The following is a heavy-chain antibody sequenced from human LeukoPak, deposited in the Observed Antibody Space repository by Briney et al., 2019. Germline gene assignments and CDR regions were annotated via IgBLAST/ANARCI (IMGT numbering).Heavy chain of an antibody. CDR3: ARDYKILDIVVVPAAGGY. CDR1: GFTFSSYS. V-gene: IGHV3-21*01. Sequence: TGGSLRLSCAASGFTFSSYSMNWVRQAPGKGLEWVSSISSSSSYIYYADSVKGRFTISRDNAKNSLYLQMNSLRAEDTAVYYCARDYKILDIVVVPAAGGYWGQGTLVTVSS. J-gene: IGHJ4*02. CDR2: ISSSSSYI. D-gene: IGHD2-2*03.